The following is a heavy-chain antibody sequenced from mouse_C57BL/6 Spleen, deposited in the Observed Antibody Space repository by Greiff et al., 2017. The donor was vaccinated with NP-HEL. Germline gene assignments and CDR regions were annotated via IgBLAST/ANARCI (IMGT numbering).Heavy chain of an antibody. V-gene: IGHV1-82*01. D-gene: IGHD2-3*01. Sequence: QVQLQQSGPELVKPGASVKISCKASGYAFSSSWMNWVKQRPGKGLEWIGRIYPGDGDTNYNGKFKGKATLTADKSSSTAYMQLRSLTSEDSAVYFFAIYEIYNGYYYFAYWGQGTLVTVSA. CDR2: IYPGDGDT. CDR3: AIYEIYNGYYYFAY. J-gene: IGHJ3*01. CDR1: GYAFSSSW.